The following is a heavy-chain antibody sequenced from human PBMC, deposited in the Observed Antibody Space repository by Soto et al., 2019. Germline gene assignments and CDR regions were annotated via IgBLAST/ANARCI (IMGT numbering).Heavy chain of an antibody. CDR1: GYPFTSYY. V-gene: IGHV1-46*01. D-gene: IGHD2-21*02. J-gene: IGHJ4*02. CDR2: INPSGGST. Sequence: GGSVKVSFKASGYPFTSYYMHLVRQAPGQGLEWMGIINPSGGSTSYAQKFQGRVTMTRDTSTSTVYMELSSLRSEDTAVYYCARQRTSVVTSYQYYFDYWAQGTLVTV. CDR3: ARQRTSVVTSYQYYFDY.